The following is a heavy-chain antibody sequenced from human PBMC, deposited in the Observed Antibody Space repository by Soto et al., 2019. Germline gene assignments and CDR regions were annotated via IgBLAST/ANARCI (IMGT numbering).Heavy chain of an antibody. D-gene: IGHD1-26*01. Sequence: EVQLVESGGGLVQPGGSLRLSCAASGFTFGTYWMSWVRQAPGKGLEWVANIKQDGSVKYYVDSVKGRFTISRDNAENSLYLQRNNLRVEDTAIYYCARKVGDYWGQGTLVTVSS. CDR2: IKQDGSVK. CDR3: ARKVGDY. CDR1: GFTFGTYW. J-gene: IGHJ4*02. V-gene: IGHV3-7*01.